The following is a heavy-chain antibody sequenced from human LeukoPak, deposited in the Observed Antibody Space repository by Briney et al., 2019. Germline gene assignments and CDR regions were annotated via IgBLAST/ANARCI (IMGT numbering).Heavy chain of an antibody. Sequence: GGSLRLSCAASGFTFSSYGMHWVRQAPGKGLEWVAVISYDGSNKYYADSVKGRFTISRDNSKNTLYLQMNSLRAGDTAVYYCAKSTKSNYGMDVWGQGTTVTVSS. V-gene: IGHV3-30*18. CDR3: AKSTKSNYGMDV. CDR2: ISYDGSNK. J-gene: IGHJ6*02. CDR1: GFTFSSYG.